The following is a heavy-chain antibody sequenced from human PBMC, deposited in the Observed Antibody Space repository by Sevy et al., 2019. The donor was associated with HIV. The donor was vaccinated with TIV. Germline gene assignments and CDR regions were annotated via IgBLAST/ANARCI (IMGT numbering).Heavy chain of an antibody. D-gene: IGHD6-19*01. V-gene: IGHV3-66*02. J-gene: IGHJ4*02. CDR3: VGPVLSYRSGWSYFDY. CDR2: IFSSGST. Sequence: GGSLRLSCAISGFTVNDKYIIWVRQAPGKGLEWVSVIFSSGSTYYADFAKGRFTISRDNSSNAVDLQMNSVRAEETVFYYCVGPVLSYRSGWSYFDYWGQGTLVTVSS. CDR1: GFTVNDKY.